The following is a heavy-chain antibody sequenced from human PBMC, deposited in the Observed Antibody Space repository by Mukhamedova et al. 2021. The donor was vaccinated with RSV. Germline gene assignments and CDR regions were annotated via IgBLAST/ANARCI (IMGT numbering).Heavy chain of an antibody. J-gene: IGHJ6*03. V-gene: IGHV4-34*01. CDR2: VNHGGSA. Sequence: VRQPPGKGLEWIGEVNHGGSAXYNXXLKSRVIISADTSKNQFSLRLSSLTAADTGIXYCSISIXXXYXKCNHQYYYYYMHVWGK. D-gene: IGHD1-14*01. CDR3: SISIXXXYXKCNHQYYYYYMHV.